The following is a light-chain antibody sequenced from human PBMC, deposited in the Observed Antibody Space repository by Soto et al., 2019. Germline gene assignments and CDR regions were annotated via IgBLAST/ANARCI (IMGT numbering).Light chain of an antibody. CDR3: QQYDSSPWT. J-gene: IGKJ1*01. CDR1: QSVSSSF. V-gene: IGKV3-20*01. Sequence: ESVLTQSPGTLSLSPGERATLSCRASQSVSSSFLAWYQLKPGQAPRLLIYGASNRATGIPDRFSGSGSGTDFTLTISRLEPEDFAVYYCQQYDSSPWTFGQGTKVEIK. CDR2: GAS.